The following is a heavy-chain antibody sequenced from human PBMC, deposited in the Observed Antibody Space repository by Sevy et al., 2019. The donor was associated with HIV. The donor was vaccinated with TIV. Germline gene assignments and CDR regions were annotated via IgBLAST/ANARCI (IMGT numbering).Heavy chain of an antibody. V-gene: IGHV5-51*01. J-gene: IGHJ4*02. Sequence: GEALKISCKGSGYSFTTYWIGWVRRTPGKGLEWMGMIYPSDSDTRYSPSFQGQVTISVDKSISTAYLQWSSLKASDTAVYYCVKSRSGYVSSADYWGQGTLVTVSS. CDR3: VKSRSGYVSSADY. D-gene: IGHD5-12*01. CDR1: GYSFTTYW. CDR2: IYPSDSDT.